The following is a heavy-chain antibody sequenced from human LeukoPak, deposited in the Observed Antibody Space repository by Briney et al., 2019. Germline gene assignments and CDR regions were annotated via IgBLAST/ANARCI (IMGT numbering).Heavy chain of an antibody. CDR2: IYPSDSDT. CDR3: ARLTSSGSYQFDY. V-gene: IGHV5-51*01. D-gene: IGHD1-26*01. J-gene: IGHJ4*02. Sequence: GESLKISCKASGYSFTSYWIGWVRQMPGKGLEWMGIIYPSDSDTTYSPSFRGQVTISADKSISTAYLQWSSLRASDTAMYCCARLTSSGSYQFDYWGQGTLVTVSS. CDR1: GYSFTSYW.